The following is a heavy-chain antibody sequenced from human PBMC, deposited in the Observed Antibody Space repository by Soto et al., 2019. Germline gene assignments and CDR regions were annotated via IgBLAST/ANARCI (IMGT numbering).Heavy chain of an antibody. CDR2: IYWDDDK. Sequence: FSGFHLRTKGMGVGRIRQPPGKALEWLALIYWDDDKRYSPSLKSRLTITKDTSKNQVVLTMTNMDPVDFFSYDDATLYALSVWALRGQGTTVPVSS. J-gene: IGHJ6*02. D-gene: IGHD2-2*02. CDR1: GFHLRTKGMG. CDR3: ATLYALSVWAL. V-gene: IGHV2-5*02.